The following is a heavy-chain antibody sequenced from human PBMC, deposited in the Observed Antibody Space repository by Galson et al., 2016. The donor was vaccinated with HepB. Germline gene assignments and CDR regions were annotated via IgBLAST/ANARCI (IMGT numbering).Heavy chain of an antibody. Sequence: LSLTCTVSGGSIRTSTYYWGWIRQPPGKGLEWIGSIYFTGSTYYNPSLKSRVTISVDTSKNQFSLRLSSVTAADTAVYYCARHAPRAYSGYDDPPEGAPYYYACLDGWGQGTTVTVSS. CDR3: ARHAPRAYSGYDDPPEGAPYYYACLDG. CDR2: IYFTGST. CDR1: GGSIRTSTYY. J-gene: IGHJ6*02. V-gene: IGHV4-39*01. D-gene: IGHD5-12*01.